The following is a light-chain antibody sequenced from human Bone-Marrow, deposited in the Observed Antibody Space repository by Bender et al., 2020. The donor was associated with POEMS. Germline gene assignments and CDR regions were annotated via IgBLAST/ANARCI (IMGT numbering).Light chain of an antibody. CDR2: EGT. J-gene: IGLJ3*02. CDR1: SSDVGSYNL. CDR3: CSYADNSVWV. Sequence: QSVLTQPASVSGSPGQSITISCTGTSSDVGSYNLVSWYQQHPGKAPKLIIYEGTKRPSGVTNRFSGSKSGNTASLTISGLQSEDEADYYCCSYADNSVWVFGGGTKLTVL. V-gene: IGLV2-23*01.